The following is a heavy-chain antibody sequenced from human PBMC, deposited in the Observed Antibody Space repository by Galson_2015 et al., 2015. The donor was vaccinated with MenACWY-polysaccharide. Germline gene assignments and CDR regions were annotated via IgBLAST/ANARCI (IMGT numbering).Heavy chain of an antibody. CDR3: ARRRSSSWYEGRYYVMDV. CDR1: GFSVSTSGVG. CDR2: IYWDDDK. V-gene: IGHV2-5*02. D-gene: IGHD6-13*01. Sequence: PALVKPTQTLTLTRTFSGFSVSTSGVGVGWIRQPPGKALEWLALIYWDDDKRYSPSLKSRLNITKDTSKNQVVLTMTNMDPVDTATYYCARRRSSSWYEGRYYVMDVWGQGTTVTVSS. J-gene: IGHJ6*02.